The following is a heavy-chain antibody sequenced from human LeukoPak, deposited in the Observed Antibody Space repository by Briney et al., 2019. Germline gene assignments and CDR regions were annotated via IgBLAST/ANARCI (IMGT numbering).Heavy chain of an antibody. CDR2: IYYSGST. D-gene: IGHD5-12*01. CDR3: ARLSGYDWESFDY. CDR1: GGSISSYY. Sequence: SETLSLTCTVSGGSISSYYWSWIRQPPGKGLEWIGYIYYSGSTNYNPSLKSRVTISVDTSKNQFSLKLSSVTAADTAVYYCARLSGYDWESFDYWAQGTLVTVSS. V-gene: IGHV4-59*01. J-gene: IGHJ4*02.